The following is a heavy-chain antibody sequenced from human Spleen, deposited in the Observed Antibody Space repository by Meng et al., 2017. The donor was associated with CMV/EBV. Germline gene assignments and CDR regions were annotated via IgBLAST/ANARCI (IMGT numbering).Heavy chain of an antibody. CDR3: AKGGSSWYGGYYFDY. D-gene: IGHD6-13*01. V-gene: IGHV3-23*03. CDR2: IYSGGSST. J-gene: IGHJ4*02. Sequence: GGSLRLSCATSGFLFSNYGMHWVRQAPGKGLEWVSVIYSGGSSTYYADSVKGRFTISRDNSKNTLYLQMNSLRAEDTAVYYCAKGGSSWYGGYYFDYWGQGTLVTVSS. CDR1: GFLFSNYG.